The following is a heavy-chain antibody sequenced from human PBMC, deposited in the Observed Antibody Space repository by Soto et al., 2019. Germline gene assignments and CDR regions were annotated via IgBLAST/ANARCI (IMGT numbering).Heavy chain of an antibody. CDR3: TRLAEWELTEDY. CDR2: IRGKADSYAT. J-gene: IGHJ4*02. D-gene: IGHD1-26*01. CDR1: GVTFSGSP. V-gene: IGHV3-73*02. Sequence: EVQLVESGGGLVQPGGSLKLSCAASGVTFSGSPMHWVRQASGKGLEWVGRIRGKADSYATAYAASVKGRFSISRDDSKNTAYLQVNSLKTEDTAVYYSTRLAEWELTEDYWGQGTLVTVSS.